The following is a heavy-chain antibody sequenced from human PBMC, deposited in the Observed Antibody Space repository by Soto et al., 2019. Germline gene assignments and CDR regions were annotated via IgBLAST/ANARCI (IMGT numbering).Heavy chain of an antibody. V-gene: IGHV1-69*08. CDR1: GGAFTNYS. CDR2: IIPLHNTS. CDR3: AIWSNWNPLYYRGMDV. J-gene: IGHJ6*02. Sequence: SVKVSCKVSGGAFTNYSLNWVRHAPVQGLEWLGGIIPLHNTSNYSLKLLGRGSVTADISSNTVYMHLSGLTSDDTATYYCAIWSNWNPLYYRGMDVWGQGTTVTVS. D-gene: IGHD1-20*01.